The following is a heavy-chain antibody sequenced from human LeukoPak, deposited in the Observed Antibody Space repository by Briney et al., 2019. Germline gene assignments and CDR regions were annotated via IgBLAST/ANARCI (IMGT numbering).Heavy chain of an antibody. CDR1: GGSFSSYA. CDR3: ARGDVGATSSFDY. J-gene: IGHJ4*02. CDR2: IIPIFGTA. D-gene: IGHD1-26*01. V-gene: IGHV1-69*05. Sequence: SVKVSCKASGGSFSSYAISWVRQAPGQGLEWMGRIIPIFGTANYAQKFQGRVTITTDESTSTAYMELSSLRSEDTAVYYCARGDVGATSSFDYWGQGTLVTVSS.